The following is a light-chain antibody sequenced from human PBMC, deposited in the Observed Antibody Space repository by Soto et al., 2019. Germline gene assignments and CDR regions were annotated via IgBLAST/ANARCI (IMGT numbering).Light chain of an antibody. CDR3: GTWDSSLSARV. CDR1: SSNIGNNY. J-gene: IGLJ2*01. V-gene: IGLV1-51*01. Sequence: QSVLTQPPSVSAAPGQMVTISCSGSSSNIGNNYVSWYQQLPGTAPKLLIYDNNKRPSGIPDRFSGSKSGTSDTLGITGLQTGDEADYYCGTWDSSLSARVFGGGTKLTVL. CDR2: DNN.